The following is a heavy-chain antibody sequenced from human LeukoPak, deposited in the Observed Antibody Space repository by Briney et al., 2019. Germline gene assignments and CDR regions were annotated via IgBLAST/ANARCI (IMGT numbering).Heavy chain of an antibody. CDR1: GFTFSSYS. D-gene: IGHD4-17*01. Sequence: PGGSLRLSCAASGFTFSSYSMNWVRQAPGKGLEWVSSISSSSSYIYYADSVKGRFTISRDNAKNSLYLQMNSLRAEDTAVYYCARDLGWYGDYGRGYFDYWGQGTLVTVSS. CDR3: ARDLGWYGDYGRGYFDY. V-gene: IGHV3-21*01. J-gene: IGHJ4*02. CDR2: ISSSSSYI.